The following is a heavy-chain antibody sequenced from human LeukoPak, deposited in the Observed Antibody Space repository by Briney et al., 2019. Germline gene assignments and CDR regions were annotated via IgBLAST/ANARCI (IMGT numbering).Heavy chain of an antibody. CDR2: INHSGST. D-gene: IGHD2-15*01. CDR3: ARVARYCSGGSCYPNYFDY. CDR1: GGSFSGYY. J-gene: IGHJ4*02. Sequence: PSETLSLTCAVYGGSFSGYYWSWIRQPPGKGLEWIGEINHSGSTNYNPSLKSRVTISVDTSKNQFSLKLSSVTAADTAVYYCARVARYCSGGSCYPNYFDYWGQGTLVAVSS. V-gene: IGHV4-34*01.